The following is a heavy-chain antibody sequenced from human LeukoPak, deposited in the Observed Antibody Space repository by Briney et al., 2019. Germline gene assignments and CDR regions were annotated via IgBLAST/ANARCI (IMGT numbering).Heavy chain of an antibody. J-gene: IGHJ4*02. V-gene: IGHV4-39*01. D-gene: IGHD6-19*01. CDR1: GGSISSSSYY. CDR3: ARRDSGWTSYYFDY. Sequence: SQTLSLTCAVSGGSISSSSYYWGWIRQPPGKGLEWTGSIYYSGSTYYNPSLKSRVTISVDTSKNQFSLKLSSVTAADTAVYYCARRDSGWTSYYFDYWGQGTLVTVSS. CDR2: IYYSGST.